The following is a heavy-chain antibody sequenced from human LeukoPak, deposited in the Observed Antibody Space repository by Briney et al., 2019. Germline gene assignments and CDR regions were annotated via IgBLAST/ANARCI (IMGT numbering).Heavy chain of an antibody. Sequence: SETLSLTRTVSGGSISSYYWSWIRQPPGKGLEWIGYIYYSGSTNYNPSLKSRVTISVDTSKNQFSLKLSSVTAADTAVYYCARRAPYGGNDYWGQGTLVTVSS. D-gene: IGHD2-15*01. J-gene: IGHJ4*02. CDR3: ARRAPYGGNDY. V-gene: IGHV4-59*08. CDR1: GGSISSYY. CDR2: IYYSGST.